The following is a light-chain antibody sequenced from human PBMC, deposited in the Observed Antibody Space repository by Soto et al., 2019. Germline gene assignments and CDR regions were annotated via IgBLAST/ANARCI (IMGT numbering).Light chain of an antibody. Sequence: QSALTQPASVSGSPGQSISISCTGTSSDVGAYKYVSWYQQHPGKAPKLMIYDVTSRPSGVSNRFSGSKSGNTASLTISGLQAEDEAEYYCSSYTTSATYVFGTGTKLTVL. J-gene: IGLJ1*01. CDR1: SSDVGAYKY. CDR2: DVT. V-gene: IGLV2-14*01. CDR3: SSYTTSATYV.